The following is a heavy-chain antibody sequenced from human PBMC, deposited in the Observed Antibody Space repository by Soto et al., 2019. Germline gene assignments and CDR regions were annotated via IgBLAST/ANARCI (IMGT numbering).Heavy chain of an antibody. Sequence: VGSLRLSCAASGFTFSSYGMHWFRQAPVNGLEWVAVISYDGSNKYYADSVKGRFTISRDNSKNTLYLQMNSLRADDTAVYYCAKDQADYDILTGPGTYYYYYGMDVWGQGTTVTVSS. J-gene: IGHJ6*02. V-gene: IGHV3-30*18. D-gene: IGHD3-9*01. CDR1: GFTFSSYG. CDR3: AKDQADYDILTGPGTYYYYYGMDV. CDR2: ISYDGSNK.